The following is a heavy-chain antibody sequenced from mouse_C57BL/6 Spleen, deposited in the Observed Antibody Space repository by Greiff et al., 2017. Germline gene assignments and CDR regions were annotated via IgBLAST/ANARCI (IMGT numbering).Heavy chain of an antibody. Sequence: EVQLVESGPGLVKPSQSLSLTCSVTGYSITSGYYWDWIRQFPGNKLEWMGYISYDGSNNYNPSLKNRISITRDTSKNQFFLKLNSVTTEDTATYYCARNYGSSWYFDVWGTGTTVTVSS. J-gene: IGHJ1*03. CDR1: GYSITSGYY. V-gene: IGHV3-6*01. CDR3: ARNYGSSWYFDV. CDR2: ISYDGSN. D-gene: IGHD1-1*01.